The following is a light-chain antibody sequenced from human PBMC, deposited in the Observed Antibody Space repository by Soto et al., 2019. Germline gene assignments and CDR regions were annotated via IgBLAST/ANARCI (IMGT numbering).Light chain of an antibody. CDR1: QNFGTY. CDR3: QQRSNWPPGLT. J-gene: IGKJ4*01. V-gene: IGKV3-11*01. Sequence: EVVLTQSPATLSLSPGERATLSCRASQNFGTYLTWYQQKPGQAPRLLIFDASNRATGIPARFSGSGSGTDFTLTISSLEPEDFAVYYCQQRSNWPPGLTFGGGTKVEIK. CDR2: DAS.